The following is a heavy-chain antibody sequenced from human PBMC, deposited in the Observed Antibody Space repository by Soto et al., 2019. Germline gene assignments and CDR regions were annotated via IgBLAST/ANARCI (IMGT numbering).Heavy chain of an antibody. J-gene: IGHJ6*02. D-gene: IGHD2-2*01. Sequence: QVQLLESGGGVVQPGRSLRLSCAASGFTFSSYGMHWVRQAPGKGLEWVAVISFVGSNEYYADSVKGRFTISKDISKNTMYLQMNSLRAEDTAVYYCARDNCIATGCAYQTGYHYYGVDVWGQGTSVTVSS. CDR1: GFTFSSYG. CDR3: ARDNCIATGCAYQTGYHYYGVDV. CDR2: ISFVGSNE. V-gene: IGHV3-30-3*01.